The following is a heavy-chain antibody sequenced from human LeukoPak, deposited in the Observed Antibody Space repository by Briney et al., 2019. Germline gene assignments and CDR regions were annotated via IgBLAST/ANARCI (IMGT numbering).Heavy chain of an antibody. CDR1: GGSISSGSYY. Sequence: SQTLSLTCTVSGGSISSGSYYWSWIRQPAGKGLEWIGRIYTSGSTNYNPSLKSRVTISVDTSKNQFSLKLSSVTAADTAVYYCARDYNCFDLWGQGTLVTVSS. CDR3: ARDYNCFDL. V-gene: IGHV4-61*02. CDR2: IYTSGST. J-gene: IGHJ5*02.